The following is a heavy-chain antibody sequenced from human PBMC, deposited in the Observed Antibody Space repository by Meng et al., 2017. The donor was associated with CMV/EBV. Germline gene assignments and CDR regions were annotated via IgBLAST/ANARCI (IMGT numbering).Heavy chain of an antibody. V-gene: IGHV4-34*01. CDR2: INHSGST. CDR1: GGSFSGYY. Sequence: SETLSLTCAVYGGSFSGYYWSWIRQPPGKGLEWIGEINHSGSTNYNPSLKSRVTISVDTSKNQFSLKLSSVTAADTAVYYCARDGVGATTGFDYWGQGTLVTVSS. CDR3: ARDGVGATTGFDY. D-gene: IGHD1-26*01. J-gene: IGHJ4*02.